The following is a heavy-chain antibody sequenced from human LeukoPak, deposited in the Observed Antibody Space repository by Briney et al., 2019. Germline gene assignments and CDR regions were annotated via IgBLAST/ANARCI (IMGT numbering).Heavy chain of an antibody. Sequence: PSETLSLTCTVSGDSISTYYWSWIRQPAGKGLEWIGRIYTSGSTNYNPSLRSRITISVEKSKSQFSLNLRSVTAADTALYFCAGTELGYCTVTGCPLESWGQGTLVTVSS. D-gene: IGHD2-8*02. CDR3: AGTELGYCTVTGCPLES. J-gene: IGHJ4*02. CDR2: IYTSGST. CDR1: GDSISTYY. V-gene: IGHV4-4*07.